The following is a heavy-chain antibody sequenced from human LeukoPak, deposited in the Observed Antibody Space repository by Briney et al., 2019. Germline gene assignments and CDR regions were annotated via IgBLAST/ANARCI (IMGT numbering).Heavy chain of an antibody. J-gene: IGHJ5*02. Sequence: GGSLRLSYVASGFTISVYWMHWARRAPGKGLVWVSRINSDGSSTSYADSVKGRFTISRDNAKNTLYLQMNSLRAEDTAVYYCASSSAGPSWFDPWGQGTLVTVSS. CDR2: INSDGSST. V-gene: IGHV3-74*01. D-gene: IGHD3-10*01. CDR1: GFTISVYW. CDR3: ASSSAGPSWFDP.